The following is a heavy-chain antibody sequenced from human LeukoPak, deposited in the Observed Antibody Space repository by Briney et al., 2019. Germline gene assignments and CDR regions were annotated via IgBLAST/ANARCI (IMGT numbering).Heavy chain of an antibody. J-gene: IGHJ4*02. CDR1: GYSFSTYS. Sequence: GGSLRLSCVGYGYSFSTYSMSWVRQGPGKGLEWVSSIYNSGSKVFYADSVKRRFTISRDNSQNMLYLQMNSLRVEDTAIYYCAKDVVPDSGWDIDYWGQGTLVTVSS. D-gene: IGHD6-19*01. CDR3: AKDVVPDSGWDIDY. V-gene: IGHV3-23*05. CDR2: IYNSGSKV.